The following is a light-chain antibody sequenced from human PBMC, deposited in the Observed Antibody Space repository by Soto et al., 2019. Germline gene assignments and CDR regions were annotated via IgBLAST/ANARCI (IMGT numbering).Light chain of an antibody. Sequence: DIQMYMSPSALSASEGDRVSIHCQAGQGISNYLNWYQQRPGKAPKLLIYDASNLDTGVPSRFSGSGSGTDFTLTISCLQSEDFAPYYCQQYYIYLLPFCGGANVDI. CDR1: QGISNY. CDR3: QQYYIYLLP. J-gene: IGKJ4*01. V-gene: IGKV1-33*01. CDR2: DAS.